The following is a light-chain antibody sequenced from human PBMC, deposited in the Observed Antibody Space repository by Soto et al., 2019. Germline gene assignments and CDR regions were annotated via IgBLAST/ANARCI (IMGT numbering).Light chain of an antibody. CDR2: AAS. CDR3: QKYNSVPLT. J-gene: IGKJ3*01. Sequence: DIQMTQSPSSLSAFVGDRVTITCRASQGIGNYLAWYQQKPGKVPKLLIYAASSFQSGVPSRFSGSGSGTDFTLTISSLQPEDVATYYCQKYNSVPLTFGPGTKVNIK. V-gene: IGKV1-27*01. CDR1: QGIGNY.